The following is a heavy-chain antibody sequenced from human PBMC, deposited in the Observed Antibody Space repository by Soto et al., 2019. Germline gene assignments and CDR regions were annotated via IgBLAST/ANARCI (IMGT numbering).Heavy chain of an antibody. J-gene: IGHJ4*02. CDR1: GYTLTGYY. D-gene: IGHD1-1*01. Sequence: ASVKVSCKASGYTLTGYYMHWVRQAPGQGLEWMGWINPNSGGTNYAQKFQGWVTMTRDTSTSTAYMELSRLRSDDTAVYYCARDLEAAGLLDYWGQGTLVTVSS. CDR3: ARDLEAAGLLDY. CDR2: INPNSGGT. V-gene: IGHV1-2*04.